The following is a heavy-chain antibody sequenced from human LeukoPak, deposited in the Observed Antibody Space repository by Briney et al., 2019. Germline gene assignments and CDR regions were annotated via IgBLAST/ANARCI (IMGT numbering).Heavy chain of an antibody. CDR3: AKAFGCAWSYHCPCDY. J-gene: IGHJ4*02. V-gene: IGHV3-23*01. Sequence: PGGSLRLSCAASGFTTSSYGMSWVRQAAGKGREWVSAFKTGSASTYYSDSVTGRFSISIDNSKHTLYLQMNSLRAEDTAVYYCAKAFGCAWSYHCPCDYWGQGTLVTVSS. CDR1: GFTTSSYG. D-gene: IGHD3-10*02. CDR2: FKTGSAST.